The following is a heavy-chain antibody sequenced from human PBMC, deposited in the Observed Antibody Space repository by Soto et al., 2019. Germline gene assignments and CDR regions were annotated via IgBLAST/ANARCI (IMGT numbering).Heavy chain of an antibody. CDR3: ATGGYDLNSLDP. CDR1: GFTFSSYS. D-gene: IGHD3-22*01. V-gene: IGHV3-21*01. Sequence: EVQLVESGGGLVKPGGSLRLSCAASGFTFSSYSMGWVRQAPGKGLEWVAYISSSGSYIYYADSVKGRFTVSRDNAKKSVLLQMNSLRAEDTAVYYCATGGYDLNSLDPWGQGTLVTVSS. J-gene: IGHJ5*02. CDR2: ISSSGSYI.